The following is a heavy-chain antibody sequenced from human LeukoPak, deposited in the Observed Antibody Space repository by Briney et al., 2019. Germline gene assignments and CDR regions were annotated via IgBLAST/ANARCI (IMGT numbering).Heavy chain of an antibody. Sequence: EASVKVSCKASGYTFTSYYMHWVRQAPGQGLEWMGIINPSGGSTSYAQKFQGRVTMTRDMSTSTVYMELSSLRSEDTAVYYCARENNQRGDRGAPFNPWGQGTLVTVSS. J-gene: IGHJ5*02. CDR2: INPSGGST. V-gene: IGHV1-46*01. CDR1: GYTFTSYY. CDR3: ARENNQRGDRGAPFNP. D-gene: IGHD1-14*01.